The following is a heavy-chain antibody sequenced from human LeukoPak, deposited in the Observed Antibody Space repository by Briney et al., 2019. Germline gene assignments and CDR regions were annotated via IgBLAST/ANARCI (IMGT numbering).Heavy chain of an antibody. V-gene: IGHV1-8*01. CDR1: GYTCTSYD. Sequence: ASVKVSCKASGYTCTSYDINWVRQVTGQGLEWMGWMNPNSGNTGYAQKFQGRVTMTRNTSISTAYMELSSLRSEDTAVYYCARRHFFYYGSGSYSDYWGQGTLVTVSS. CDR3: ARRHFFYYGSGSYSDY. D-gene: IGHD3-10*01. J-gene: IGHJ4*02. CDR2: MNPNSGNT.